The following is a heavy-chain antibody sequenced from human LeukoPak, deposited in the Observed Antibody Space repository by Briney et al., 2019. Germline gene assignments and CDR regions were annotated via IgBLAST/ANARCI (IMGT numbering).Heavy chain of an antibody. D-gene: IGHD3-16*01. J-gene: IGHJ4*02. V-gene: IGHV4-30-4*08. Sequence: SETLSLTCTVSGGSISSGDYYWSWIRQPPGKGLEWIGYIYYSGSTYYNPSLESRVTISVDTSKNRFSLKLSSVTAADTAVYYCARDAWGRLYWGQGTLVTVSS. CDR1: GGSISSGDYY. CDR2: IYYSGST. CDR3: ARDAWGRLY.